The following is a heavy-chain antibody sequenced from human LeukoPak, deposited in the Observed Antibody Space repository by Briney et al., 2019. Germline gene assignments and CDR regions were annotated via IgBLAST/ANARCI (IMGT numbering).Heavy chain of an antibody. V-gene: IGHV4-34*01. CDR2: INHSGST. J-gene: IGHJ4*02. CDR1: GGSFSGYY. D-gene: IGHD6-19*01. Sequence: SETLSLTCAVYGGSFSGYYWSSIRQPPGKGLEWIGEINHSGSTNYNPSLKSRVTISVDTSKNQFSLKLSSVTAADTAVYYCASVEVAGTSFDYWGQGTLVTVSS. CDR3: ASVEVAGTSFDY.